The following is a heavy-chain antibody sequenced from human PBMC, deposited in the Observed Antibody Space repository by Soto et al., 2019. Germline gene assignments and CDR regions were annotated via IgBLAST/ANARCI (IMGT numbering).Heavy chain of an antibody. Sequence: EVQLVESGGGLVQPGGSLRLSCAASGFTFGSYPMHWVRQAPGKGLEYVSAISTNGDSTFYANSVKGRFTISRDNFKNTLYLQMGSLRAEDMGVYYFARERMSRPRWVFAYWGQGTLVTASS. D-gene: IGHD6-13*01. J-gene: IGHJ4*02. V-gene: IGHV3-64*01. CDR3: ARERMSRPRWVFAY. CDR1: GFTFGSYP. CDR2: ISTNGDST.